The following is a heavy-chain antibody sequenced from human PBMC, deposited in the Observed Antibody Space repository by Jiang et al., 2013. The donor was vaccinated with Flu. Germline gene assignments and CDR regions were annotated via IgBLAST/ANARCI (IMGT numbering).Heavy chain of an antibody. CDR1: GDSVSSGLNY. CDR2: IYHSGST. Sequence: GLVKPSETLSLTCTVSGDSVSSGLNYWSWIRQPPGKGLEWIGYIYHSGSTNYNPSLKSRVTMSVDTSRNQFSLKLSSVTAADTAVYYCARTNAGILMDYWGQGTLVTVSS. V-gene: IGHV4-61*01. D-gene: IGHD1-14*01. J-gene: IGHJ4*02. CDR3: ARTNAGILMDY.